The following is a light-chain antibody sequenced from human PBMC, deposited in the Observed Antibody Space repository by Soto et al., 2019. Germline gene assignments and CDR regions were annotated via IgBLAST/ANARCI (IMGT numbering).Light chain of an antibody. Sequence: EIVLTQSPGTLSVSPGERATLSCRASQSVSSSFLAWYQQKPGQAPRLLIYGASSRATGIPDRFSGSGSGTDVTLTISRLEPEDFAVYYCQQYDSSPWTFGQGTKVEIK. CDR2: GAS. V-gene: IGKV3-20*01. J-gene: IGKJ1*01. CDR3: QQYDSSPWT. CDR1: QSVSSSF.